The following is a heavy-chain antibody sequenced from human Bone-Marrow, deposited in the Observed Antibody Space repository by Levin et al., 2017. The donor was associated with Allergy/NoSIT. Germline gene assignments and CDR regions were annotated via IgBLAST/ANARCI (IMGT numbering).Heavy chain of an antibody. CDR2: IKSNNGKT. J-gene: IGHJ4*02. D-gene: IGHD6-6*01. CDR3: ARGSGSSSSGLEY. Sequence: ASVKVSCKASGYTFISYDISWVRQAPGQGLEWMGWIKSNNGKTNYAQKVQGRVTLTTDTSTSTAYMELRSLRSDDTAVYYCARGSGSSSSGLEYWGQGTLLTVPS. V-gene: IGHV1-18*01. CDR1: GYTFISYD.